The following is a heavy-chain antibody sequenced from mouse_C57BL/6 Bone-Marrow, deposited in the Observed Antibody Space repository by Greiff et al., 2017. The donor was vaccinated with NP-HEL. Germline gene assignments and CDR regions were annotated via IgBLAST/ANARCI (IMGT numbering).Heavy chain of an antibody. J-gene: IGHJ4*01. Sequence: QVQLQQSGPGLVQPSQSLSIPCTVSGFSLTISGVHWVRQSPGKGLEWLGVIWSRGSTDFNDAFISRLSLINYNSKSQVFFKMKSLQDTDTAIYYCARNVDHYYSNYGYDMDYWGQGTSVTVSS. CDR1: GFSLTISG. V-gene: IGHV2-2*02. CDR2: IWSRGST. D-gene: IGHD2-5*01. CDR3: ARNVDHYYSNYGYDMDY.